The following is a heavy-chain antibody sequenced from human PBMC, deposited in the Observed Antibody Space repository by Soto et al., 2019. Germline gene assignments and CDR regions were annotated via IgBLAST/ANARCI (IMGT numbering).Heavy chain of an antibody. CDR1: GFTFSSYA. CDR2: ISGSGGST. Sequence: GGSLRLSCAASGFTFSSYAMSWVRQAPGKGLEWVSAISGSGGSTYYADSVKGRFTISRDNSKNTLYLQMNSLRAKDTAVYYCAKDGGSHTKYHYFDYWGQGTLVTVSS. V-gene: IGHV3-23*01. J-gene: IGHJ4*02. D-gene: IGHD1-26*01. CDR3: AKDGGSHTKYHYFDY.